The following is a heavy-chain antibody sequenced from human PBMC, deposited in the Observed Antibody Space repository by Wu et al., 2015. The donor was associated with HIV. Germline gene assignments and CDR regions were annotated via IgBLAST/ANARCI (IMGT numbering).Heavy chain of an antibody. CDR2: ISGADDKT. Sequence: QVQLVQSGGEVKKVGASVKVSCKASGYTFTSYGISWVRQAPGQRPEWMGWISGADDKTKYAQKIQDRVTMTTDTSTSTAYMELRSLRFDDTAVYYCARDDYYDSSGLGLLWYFDLWGRGXLVTVSS. CDR3: ARDDYYDSSGLGLLWYFDL. J-gene: IGHJ2*01. CDR1: GYTFTSYG. D-gene: IGHD3-22*01. V-gene: IGHV1-18*01.